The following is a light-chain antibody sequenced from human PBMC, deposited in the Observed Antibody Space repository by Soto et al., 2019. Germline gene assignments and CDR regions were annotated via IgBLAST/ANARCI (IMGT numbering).Light chain of an antibody. CDR1: QSISSSY. Sequence: EIVLTQSPGTLSLFPGERATLSCRASQSISSSYLAWYQQKPGQAPRLLIYGPSSRATGSPDRFSGAGSATDFTLTISRLEPKDFAVYYCHQYGSAPAWTFGQGTKVELK. CDR3: HQYGSAPAWT. V-gene: IGKV3-20*01. CDR2: GPS. J-gene: IGKJ1*01.